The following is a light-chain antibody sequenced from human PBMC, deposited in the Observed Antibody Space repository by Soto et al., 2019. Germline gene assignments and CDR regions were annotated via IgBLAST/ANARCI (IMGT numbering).Light chain of an antibody. CDR3: EQYKSYSA. J-gene: IGKJ1*01. Sequence: IQLTQSPSSLSASVGDRVTITCRASQSISSYLNWYQQKPGKAPKVLIYDSSSLESGVPSRFSGSGSGTEFTLTISSLQPDDSATYYCEQYKSYSAFGQGTKVDIK. CDR2: DSS. V-gene: IGKV1-5*01. CDR1: QSISSY.